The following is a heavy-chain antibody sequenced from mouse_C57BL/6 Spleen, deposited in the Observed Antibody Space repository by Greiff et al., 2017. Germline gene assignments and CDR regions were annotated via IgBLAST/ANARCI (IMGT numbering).Heavy chain of an antibody. J-gene: IGHJ2*01. Sequence: EVKLQQSGPELVKPGASVKISCKASGYTFTDYYMNWVKQSHGKSLEWIGDINPNNGGTSYNQKFKGKATLTVDKSSSTAYMELRSLTSEDSAVYYCARGYYGSSYGYWGQGTTLTVSS. D-gene: IGHD1-1*01. CDR2: INPNNGGT. V-gene: IGHV1-26*01. CDR1: GYTFTDYY. CDR3: ARGYYGSSYGY.